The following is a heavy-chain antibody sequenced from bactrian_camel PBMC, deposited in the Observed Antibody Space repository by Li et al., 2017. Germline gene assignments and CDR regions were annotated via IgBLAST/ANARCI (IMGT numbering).Heavy chain of an antibody. V-gene: IGHV3S55*01. J-gene: IGHJ4*01. Sequence: HVQLVESGGGSVQAGGSLRLSCVVSGPTHSNYCYGWFRQSPGKEREGVASVDNRDSIIMADFVKGRFTISRDSSETTLYLQMDSLKPEDTAMYYCAADPGSGGSCSPNLPLTTDANYFVGQGTQVTV. CDR2: VDNRDSI. D-gene: IGHD2*01. CDR1: GPTHSNYC.